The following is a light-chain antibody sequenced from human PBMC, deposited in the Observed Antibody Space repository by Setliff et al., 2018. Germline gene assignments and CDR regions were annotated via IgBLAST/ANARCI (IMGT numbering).Light chain of an antibody. Sequence: VLTQPPSVSVSPGQTASITCSGDKLGDKYACWYQQKPGQSPVLVIYQDSKRPSGIPERFSGSNSGNTATLTISGTQAMDEADYYCQAWDSSTAVFGTGTKVTVL. V-gene: IGLV3-1*01. CDR1: KLGDKY. J-gene: IGLJ1*01. CDR3: QAWDSSTAV. CDR2: QDS.